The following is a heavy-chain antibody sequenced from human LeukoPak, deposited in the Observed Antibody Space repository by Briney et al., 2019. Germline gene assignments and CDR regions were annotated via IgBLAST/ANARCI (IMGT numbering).Heavy chain of an antibody. CDR3: AALMVRGVRGLSY. J-gene: IGHJ4*02. CDR2: INPNSGGT. D-gene: IGHD3-10*01. Sequence: ASVKVSCKASGYTFTGYYMHWVRQAPGQGLEWMGWINPNSGGTNYAQKFQGRVTMTRDTSISTAYMELSRLRSDDTAVYYCAALMVRGVRGLSYWGQGTLVTVSS. V-gene: IGHV1-2*02. CDR1: GYTFTGYY.